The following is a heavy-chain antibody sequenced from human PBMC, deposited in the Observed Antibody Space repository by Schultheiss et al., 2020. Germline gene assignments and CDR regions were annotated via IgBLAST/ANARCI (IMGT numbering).Heavy chain of an antibody. J-gene: IGHJ4*02. V-gene: IGHV3-30*03. CDR3: ARGYCSAGSCYSGDLGDN. D-gene: IGHD2-15*01. CDR1: GFTFSSYG. Sequence: GGSLRLSCAASGFTFSSYGMHWVRQAPGKGLEWVAVISYDGSNKYYADSVKGRFTISRDNSKNTLYLQMNSLRAEDTAVYYCARGYCSAGSCYSGDLGDNWGQGHLVTVSS. CDR2: ISYDGSNK.